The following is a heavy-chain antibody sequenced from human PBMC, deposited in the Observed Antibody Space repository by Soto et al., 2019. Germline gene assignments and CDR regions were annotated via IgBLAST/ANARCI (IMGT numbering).Heavy chain of an antibody. CDR1: GFTFSSYA. CDR2: ISYDGSNK. D-gene: IGHD6-13*01. Sequence: GGSLRLSCAASGFTFSSYAMHWVRQAPGKGLEWVAVISYDGSNKYYAYSVKGRFTISRDNSKNTLYLQMNSLRAEDTAVYYCARARGPQHSSSWYYFDYWGQGTLVTVSS. V-gene: IGHV3-30*04. J-gene: IGHJ4*02. CDR3: ARARGPQHSSSWYYFDY.